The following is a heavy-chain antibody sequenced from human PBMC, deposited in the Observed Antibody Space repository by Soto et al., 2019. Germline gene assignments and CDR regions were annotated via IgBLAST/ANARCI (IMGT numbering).Heavy chain of an antibody. V-gene: IGHV3-66*01. Sequence: GGSLRLSCAASGVTVSSKYMTWVRQAPGKGLEWVSLIQSGGTTYYADSVKGRFTISRDTSENTLHLQMDSLRVEDTAVYYCARDDVLCDGGRWYGIALDVWGKGTAVTVSS. D-gene: IGHD2-15*01. J-gene: IGHJ6*04. CDR1: GVTVSSKY. CDR2: IQSGGTT. CDR3: ARDDVLCDGGRWYGIALDV.